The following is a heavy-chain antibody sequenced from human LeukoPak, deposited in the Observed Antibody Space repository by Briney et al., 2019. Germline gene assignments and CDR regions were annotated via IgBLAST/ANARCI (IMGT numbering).Heavy chain of an antibody. CDR1: GFTFSSYG. CDR2: IWYDGSNK. V-gene: IGHV3-33*01. CDR3: ARVSGTYYYYGMDV. J-gene: IGHJ6*02. Sequence: GRSLRLSCAASGFTFSSYGMHWVRQAPGKGLEWVAVIWYDGSNKFYADSVKGRFTISRDNSKNTLYLQMNSLRAEDTAVYYCARVSGTYYYYGMDVWGQGTTVTVSS. D-gene: IGHD1-7*01.